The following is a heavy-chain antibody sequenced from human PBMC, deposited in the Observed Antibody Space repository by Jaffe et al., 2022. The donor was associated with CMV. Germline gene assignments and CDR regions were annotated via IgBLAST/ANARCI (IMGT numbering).Heavy chain of an antibody. D-gene: IGHD2-8*02. CDR2: IDPSDSYV. V-gene: IGHV5-10-1*03. J-gene: IGHJ6*03. Sequence: EVQLVQSGSEVKKPGESLRISCEGSGYSFTSYWISWVRQMPGKGLEWMGRIDPSDSYVNYSPSFQGHVTISTDKSISTAYLYWSSLKASDTAVYYCARLWTTGGFNDYYYMDVWGKGTTVTVSS. CDR1: GYSFTSYW. CDR3: ARLWTTGGFNDYYYMDV.